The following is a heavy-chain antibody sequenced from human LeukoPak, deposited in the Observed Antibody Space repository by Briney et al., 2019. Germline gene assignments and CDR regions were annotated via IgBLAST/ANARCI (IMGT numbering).Heavy chain of an antibody. D-gene: IGHD4-17*01. J-gene: IGHJ4*02. CDR2: ISYDGSNK. V-gene: IGHV3-30*03. Sequence: GGSLRLSCAASGFTFSSYGMHWVRQAPGKGLEWVAVISYDGSNKYYADSVKGRFTISRDNSKNTLYLQMNSLRAEDTAVYYCAREGSWTVTTIDYWGQGTLVTVSS. CDR3: AREGSWTVTTIDY. CDR1: GFTFSSYG.